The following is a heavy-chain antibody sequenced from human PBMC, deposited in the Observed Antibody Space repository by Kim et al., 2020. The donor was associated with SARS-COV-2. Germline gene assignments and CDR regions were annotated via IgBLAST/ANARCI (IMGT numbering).Heavy chain of an antibody. D-gene: IGHD3-16*01. CDR1: GYTFTSYA. J-gene: IGHJ6*02. CDR2: INAGNGNT. CDR3: ARGLGGILGMDV. Sequence: ASVKVSCKASGYTFTSYAMHWVRQAPGQRLEWMGWINAGNGNTKYSQKFQGRVTITRDTSASTAYMELSSLRSEDTAVYYCARGLGGILGMDVWGQGTTVTVSS. V-gene: IGHV1-3*01.